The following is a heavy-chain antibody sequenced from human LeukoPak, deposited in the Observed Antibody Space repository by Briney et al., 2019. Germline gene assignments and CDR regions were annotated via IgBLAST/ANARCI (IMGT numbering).Heavy chain of an antibody. CDR2: ISRNGTRT. Sequence: GGSLRLSCATSGFTFSDHALHWVRQAPGKGLQYVSAISRNGTRTFYADSVKDRFTISRDKSTKTLYLQMGSLRVEDMGVYYCVRDSFYTGYDRGFGYWGQGTLVTVS. D-gene: IGHD5-12*01. CDR1: GFTFSDHA. CDR3: VRDSFYTGYDRGFGY. V-gene: IGHV3-64*02. J-gene: IGHJ4*02.